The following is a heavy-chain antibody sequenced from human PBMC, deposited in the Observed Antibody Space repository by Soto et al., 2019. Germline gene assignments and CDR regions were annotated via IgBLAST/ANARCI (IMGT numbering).Heavy chain of an antibody. J-gene: IGHJ6*02. CDR1: GGSFSCYY. CDR3: ARGGEYSSSSEGYYYYGMDV. CDR2: INHSGST. D-gene: IGHD6-6*01. Sequence: SETLSLTCAVYGGSFSCYYWSWIRQPPGKGLEWIGEINHSGSTNYNPSLKSRVTISVDTSKNQFSLKLSSVTAADTAVYYCARGGEYSSSSEGYYYYGMDVWGQGTTVTVS. V-gene: IGHV4-34*01.